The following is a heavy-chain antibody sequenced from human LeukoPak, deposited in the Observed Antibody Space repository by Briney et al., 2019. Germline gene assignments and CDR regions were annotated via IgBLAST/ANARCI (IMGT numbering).Heavy chain of an antibody. V-gene: IGHV3-48*01. D-gene: IGHD3-10*01. CDR3: ARGDVRTYYYGSGSSESAFDI. CDR2: ISSSSSTI. J-gene: IGHJ3*02. Sequence: GGPLSLFCAASGFTFSIYSMHWVRQATGEGVVGVSYISSSSSTIYYADSVKGRFTISRDNAKNSLYLQMNSLRAEDTAVYYCARGDVRTYYYGSGSSESAFDIWGQGTMVTVSS. CDR1: GFTFSIYS.